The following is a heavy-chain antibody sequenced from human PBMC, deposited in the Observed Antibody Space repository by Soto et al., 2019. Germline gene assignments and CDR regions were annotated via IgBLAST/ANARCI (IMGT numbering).Heavy chain of an antibody. CDR1: GFTFSSYA. V-gene: IGHV3-23*01. CDR2: ISGSGGST. CDR3: AKSGYGLQHLDD. J-gene: IGHJ4*02. Sequence: VRLSCVASGFTFSSYAMSWVRQAPGKGLEWVSAISGSGGSTYYTDSVKGRFTISRDNSKNTLYLQMNSLRAEDTAVYYCAKSGYGLQHLDDWGQGPRGTVSS. D-gene: IGHD3-22*01.